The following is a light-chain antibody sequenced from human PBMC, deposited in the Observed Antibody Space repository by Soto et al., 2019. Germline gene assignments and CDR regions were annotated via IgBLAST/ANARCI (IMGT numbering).Light chain of an antibody. J-gene: IGLJ1*01. CDR1: SSNIGSNY. V-gene: IGLV1-47*01. CDR3: ATWDDSLSNYV. CDR2: RNN. Sequence: QSVLTQPPSASGTRGQRVTISCSGSSSNIGSNYVYWYQHLTGTAPKLLIYRNNQRPSGVPDRFSGSKSGTSASLAISGLRSEDEADYYCATWDDSLSNYVFGTGTKVTVL.